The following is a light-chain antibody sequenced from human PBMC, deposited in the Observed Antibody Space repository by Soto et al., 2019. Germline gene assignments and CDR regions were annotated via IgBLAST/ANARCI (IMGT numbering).Light chain of an antibody. CDR3: QQYATSPLT. J-gene: IGKJ4*01. CDR1: QRVTGSD. CDR2: GVS. V-gene: IGKV3-20*01. Sequence: EVVLTQSPGTLSVSPGERATLSCRASQRVTGSDLAWYRQRPGQAPRLLIYGVSNRATGIPDRFSGSGSGTDFTLNISRLEPEDYALYYCQQYATSPLTFGGGTKVEIK.